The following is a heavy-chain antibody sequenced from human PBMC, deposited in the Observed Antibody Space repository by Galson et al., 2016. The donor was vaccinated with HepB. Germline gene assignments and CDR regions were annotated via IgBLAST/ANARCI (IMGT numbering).Heavy chain of an antibody. CDR3: ARYRGYSSAYLGY. D-gene: IGHD2-15*01. CDR1: GYTFTKYL. Sequence: SVKVSCKASGYTFTKYLIGWVRQAPGQGLEWMGWIAPYNGNTNYAQRIQGRVTMTTDTSTRIAYMELRSLRTDDTAVYYCARYRGYSSAYLGYWGQGTLVTVSS. CDR2: IAPYNGNT. J-gene: IGHJ4*02. V-gene: IGHV1-18*01.